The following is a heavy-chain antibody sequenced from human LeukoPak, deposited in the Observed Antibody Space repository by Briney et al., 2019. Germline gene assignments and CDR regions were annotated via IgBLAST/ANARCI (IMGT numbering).Heavy chain of an antibody. Sequence: SETLSLTRAVSGGSISSSNWWSWVRQPPGKGLEWIGEIYHSGSTNYNPSLKSRVTISVDKSKNQFSLKLSSVTAADTAVYYCATLNRGYYYFDYWGQGTLVTVSS. CDR3: ATLNRGYYYFDY. V-gene: IGHV4-4*02. D-gene: IGHD3-16*02. CDR2: IYHSGST. CDR1: GGSISSSNW. J-gene: IGHJ4*02.